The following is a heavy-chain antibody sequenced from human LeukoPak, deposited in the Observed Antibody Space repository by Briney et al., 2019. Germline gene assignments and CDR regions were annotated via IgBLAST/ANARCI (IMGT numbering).Heavy chain of an antibody. D-gene: IGHD3-9*01. J-gene: IGHJ6*03. CDR2: ISYGGSNK. V-gene: IGHV3-30*18. Sequence: PGGSLRLSCAASGFTFSSYGMHWVRQAPGKGLEWVAVISYGGSNKYYADSVKGRFTISRDNSKNTLYLQMNSLRAEDTAVYYCAKVFTTYYDILTGPAPYYYYYMDVWGKGTTVTISS. CDR1: GFTFSSYG. CDR3: AKVFTTYYDILTGPAPYYYYYMDV.